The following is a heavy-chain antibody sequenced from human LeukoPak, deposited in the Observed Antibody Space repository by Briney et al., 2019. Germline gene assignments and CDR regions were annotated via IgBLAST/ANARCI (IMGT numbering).Heavy chain of an antibody. V-gene: IGHV3-30*18. CDR3: AKLGCSSTSCYANFDY. CDR2: ISYDGSNK. Sequence: PGGSLRLSCAASGFTFSSCAMSWVRQAPGKGLEWVAVISYDGSNKYYADSVKGRFTISRDNSKNTLYLQMNSLRAEDTAVYYCAKLGCSSTSCYANFDYWGQGTLVTVSS. CDR1: GFTFSSCA. D-gene: IGHD2-2*01. J-gene: IGHJ4*02.